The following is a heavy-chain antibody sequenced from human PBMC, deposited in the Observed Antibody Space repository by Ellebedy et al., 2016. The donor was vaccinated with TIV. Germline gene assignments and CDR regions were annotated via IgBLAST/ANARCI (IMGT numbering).Heavy chain of an antibody. D-gene: IGHD5-24*01. CDR1: GFTFSHYW. V-gene: IGHV3-74*01. CDR3: ARDLRYDGFAVGWFDS. J-gene: IGHJ5*01. Sequence: GESLKISCAASGFTFSHYWMHWVRQAPGKGLARVSRVDFDGSTTAYADSVKGRFTISRDNAKNTIYLHMSSLRVEDTAVYYCARDLRYDGFAVGWFDSWGQGALVSVSP. CDR2: VDFDGSTT.